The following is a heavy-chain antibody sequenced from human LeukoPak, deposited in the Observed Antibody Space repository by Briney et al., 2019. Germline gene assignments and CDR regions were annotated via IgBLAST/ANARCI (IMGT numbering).Heavy chain of an antibody. V-gene: IGHV3-30*18. Sequence: GESLRLSCAASGFTFSSYGMHWVRQAPGKGLEWVAVISYDGSNKYYADSVKGRFTISRDNSKNTLYLQMNSLRAEDTAVYYCAKLHYYDSSGQHDAFDIWGQGTMVTVSS. CDR1: GFTFSSYG. CDR3: AKLHYYDSSGQHDAFDI. J-gene: IGHJ3*02. CDR2: ISYDGSNK. D-gene: IGHD3-22*01.